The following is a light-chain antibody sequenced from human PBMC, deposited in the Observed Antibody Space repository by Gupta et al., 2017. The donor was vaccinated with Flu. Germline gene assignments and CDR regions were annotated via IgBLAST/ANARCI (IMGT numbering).Light chain of an antibody. CDR1: SRATGGNNY. V-gene: IGLV2-8*01. Sequence: QSALTQPPPASSAPGQSVATSCTGTSRATGGNNYVSWYQQHPGKHPKLMIYRGNKPPSGVPFRSSGATSGNTASLTVSGGKAEDEYYDYVYSNSSNDVFGGGTKVTVL. CDR3: YSNSSNDV. CDR2: RGN. J-gene: IGLJ1*01.